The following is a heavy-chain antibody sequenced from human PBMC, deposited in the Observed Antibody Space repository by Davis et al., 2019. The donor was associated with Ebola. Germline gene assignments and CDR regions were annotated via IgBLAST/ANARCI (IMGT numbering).Heavy chain of an antibody. CDR2: IQEGGSER. V-gene: IGHV3-7*01. CDR3: ARDVY. Sequence: GGSLRLSCAASGFIFSDYYMTWIRQAPGKGLEWVANIQEGGSERDYVYSVRGRFTISRDDTTNSLYLQMNNLRAEDTAVYYCARDVYWGQGTLVTVSS. CDR1: GFIFSDYY. J-gene: IGHJ4*02.